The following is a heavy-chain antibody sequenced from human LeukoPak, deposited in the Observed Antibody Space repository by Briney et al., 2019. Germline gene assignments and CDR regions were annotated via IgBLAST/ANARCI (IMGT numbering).Heavy chain of an antibody. CDR2: INTNTGNP. CDR1: GYTFTSYA. Sequence: ASVKVSCTASGYTFTSYAMNWVRQAPGQGLEWMGWINTNTGNPTYAQGFTGRFVFSLDTSVSTAYLQISSLKAEDTAVYYCAREHWPYYDILTGYYGFDPWGQGTLVTVSS. V-gene: IGHV7-4-1*02. D-gene: IGHD3-9*01. J-gene: IGHJ5*02. CDR3: AREHWPYYDILTGYYGFDP.